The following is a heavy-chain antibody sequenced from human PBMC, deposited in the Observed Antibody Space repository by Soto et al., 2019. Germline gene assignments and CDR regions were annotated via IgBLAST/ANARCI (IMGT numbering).Heavy chain of an antibody. CDR3: ARVPYP. Sequence: QLQLQESGSGLVRPSQTLSLTCTVSGGSFSSGGYSWRWLRQPPGKGLEWFGYIYHSVSTYYNPSIKSRVTISVDRSQNQFSLKLSSATAADTAVYYCARVPYPWGQGTLVTVSS. CDR2: IYHSVST. CDR1: GGSFSSGGYS. V-gene: IGHV4-30-2*01. J-gene: IGHJ5*02.